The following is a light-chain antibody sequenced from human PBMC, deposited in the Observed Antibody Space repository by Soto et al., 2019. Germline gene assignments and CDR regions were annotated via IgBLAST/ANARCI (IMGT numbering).Light chain of an antibody. Sequence: EIVLTQSPATLSLSPGERATLSCRASQSVSSYLAWYQQKPCQAPRFLIYDASNKATGIPARFSGSGSGTDLTHTISSLEPADVAVYYCQQRSNWPPLTCGGGTKVEIK. J-gene: IGKJ4*01. CDR3: QQRSNWPPLT. V-gene: IGKV3-11*01. CDR2: DAS. CDR1: QSVSSY.